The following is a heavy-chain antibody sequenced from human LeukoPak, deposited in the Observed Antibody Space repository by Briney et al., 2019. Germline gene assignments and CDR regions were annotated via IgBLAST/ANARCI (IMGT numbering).Heavy chain of an antibody. CDR3: AIREMYSSGWCLGY. V-gene: IGHV3-23*01. CDR2: ISGSGGST. J-gene: IGHJ4*02. CDR1: GFTFSSYA. Sequence: GGSLRLSCAASGFTFSSYAMSWVRQAPGKGLEWVSAISGSGGSTYYADSVKGPFTISRDNSKNTLYLQMNSLRAEDTALYYCAIREMYSSGWCLGYWGQGTLVTVSS. D-gene: IGHD6-19*01.